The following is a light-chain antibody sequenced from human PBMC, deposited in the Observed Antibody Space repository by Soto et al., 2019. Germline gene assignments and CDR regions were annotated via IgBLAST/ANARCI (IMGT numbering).Light chain of an antibody. CDR2: DAS. J-gene: IGKJ2*01. CDR3: QHYDTSPHT. CDR1: QSIDNW. Sequence: DIQMTQSPSFVSASVGDRVTITCRASQSIDNWLAWYQQKPGKAPKLLIYDASTLESGVSSGFSGSGSGTEFTLTISSLRPDDFATYYCQHYDTSPHTFGQGTKLEIK. V-gene: IGKV1-5*01.